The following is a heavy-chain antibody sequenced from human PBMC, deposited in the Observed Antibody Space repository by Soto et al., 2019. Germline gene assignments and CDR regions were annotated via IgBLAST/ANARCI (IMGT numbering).Heavy chain of an antibody. CDR3: ARDTYGYYFDY. J-gene: IGHJ4*02. D-gene: IGHD3-10*01. Sequence: PGGSLRLSCAASGFTVSTNYMSWVRQAPGRGLEWVAVIWYDGSNKYYADSVKGRFTISRDNSKNTLYLQMNSLRAEDTAVYYCARDTYGYYFDYWGQGTLVTVSS. CDR1: GFTVSTNY. V-gene: IGHV3-33*08. CDR2: IWYDGSNK.